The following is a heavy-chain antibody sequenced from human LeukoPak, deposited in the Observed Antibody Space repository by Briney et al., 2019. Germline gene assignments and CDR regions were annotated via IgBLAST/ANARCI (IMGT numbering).Heavy chain of an antibody. V-gene: IGHV3-48*03. CDR1: GFTFSIYE. J-gene: IGHJ6*04. CDR2: IASSGSRT. CDR3: AELGITMIGGV. D-gene: IGHD3-10*02. Sequence: GGSLRLSCAASGFTFSIYEMNWVRQAPGKGLEWVSYIASSGSRTYYADSVKGRFTISRDNAKNSLYLQMNSLRAEDTAVYYCAELGITMIGGVWGKGTTVTISS.